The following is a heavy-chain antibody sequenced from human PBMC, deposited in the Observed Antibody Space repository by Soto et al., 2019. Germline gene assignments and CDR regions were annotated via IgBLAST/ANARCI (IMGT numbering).Heavy chain of an antibody. D-gene: IGHD6-13*01. CDR3: AREQQLPTGWFDP. CDR1: GCSISSYY. Sequence: SGTLSLTCTGSGCSISSYYLSWIRQPPGKGLEWIGYIYYSGSTNYNPSLKSRVTISVDTSKNQFSLKLSSVTAADTAVYYCAREQQLPTGWFDPWGQGTLVTVSS. CDR2: IYYSGST. V-gene: IGHV4-59*01. J-gene: IGHJ5*02.